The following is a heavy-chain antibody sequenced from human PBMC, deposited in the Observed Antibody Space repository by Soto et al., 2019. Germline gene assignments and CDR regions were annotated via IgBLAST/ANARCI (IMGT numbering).Heavy chain of an antibody. J-gene: IGHJ4*02. CDR1: GYSISSGYY. D-gene: IGHD5-18*01. Sequence: SETLSLTCAVSGYSISSGYYWGWIRQPPGKGLEWIGSIYHSGSTYYNPSLESRVTISVDTSKNQFSLKLSSVTAADTAVYYCARNVDTAMADDYWGQGTLVTVSS. V-gene: IGHV4-38-2*01. CDR3: ARNVDTAMADDY. CDR2: IYHSGST.